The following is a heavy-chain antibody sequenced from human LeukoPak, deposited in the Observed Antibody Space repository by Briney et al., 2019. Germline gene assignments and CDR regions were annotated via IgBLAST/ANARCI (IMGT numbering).Heavy chain of an antibody. CDR3: ATPTVTTIAGYYYYGMDV. CDR2: FDHENGAT. D-gene: IGHD4-17*01. V-gene: IGHV1-24*01. J-gene: IGHJ6*02. CDR1: EYTLTELS. Sequence: GASVKVSCKVSEYTLTELSMHWVRQAPGKGLEWMGGFDHENGATIYAQKFQGRVTMTEDTSTDTAYMELSSLRSEDTAVYYCATPTVTTIAGYYYYGMDVWGQGTTVTVSS.